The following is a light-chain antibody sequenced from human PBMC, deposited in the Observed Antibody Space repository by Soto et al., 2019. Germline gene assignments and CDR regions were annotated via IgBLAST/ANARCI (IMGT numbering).Light chain of an antibody. CDR2: GNS. Sequence: QSVLTQPPSVSGAPGQRVTISCTGSSSNIGAGYDVHWYQQLLGTAPKLLIYGNSNRPSGVPDRFSGSKSGTSASLAITGLQADDEADYYCQSYDSSLNIYVFGTGTKLTVL. J-gene: IGLJ1*01. CDR3: QSYDSSLNIYV. V-gene: IGLV1-40*01. CDR1: SSNIGAGYD.